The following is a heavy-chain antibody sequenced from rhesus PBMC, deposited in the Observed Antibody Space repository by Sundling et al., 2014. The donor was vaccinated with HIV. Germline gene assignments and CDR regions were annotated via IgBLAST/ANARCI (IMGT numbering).Heavy chain of an antibody. D-gene: IGHD6-25*01. CDR3: AKLSDGFGGSWDYYGLDS. J-gene: IGHJ6*01. Sequence: EVQLVESGGGLVQPGGSLRLSCAASGFTFSSYGMYWVRQAPGKGLEWISGISSGGGGTFYADSVKGRFTISRDNSKNTLSLQMNSLRAEDTAVYYCAKLSDGFGGSWDYYGLDSWGQGVVVTVSS. CDR2: ISSGGGGT. V-gene: IGHV3S42*01. CDR1: GFTFSSYG.